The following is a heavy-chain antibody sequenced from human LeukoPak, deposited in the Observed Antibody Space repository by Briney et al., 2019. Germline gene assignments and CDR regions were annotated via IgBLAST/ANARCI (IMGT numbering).Heavy chain of an antibody. V-gene: IGHV3-53*01. D-gene: IGHD6-13*01. J-gene: IGHJ4*02. CDR1: GFTVSSNY. CDR2: IYSGGST. Sequence: GGSLRLSCAASGFTVSSNYMSWVRQAPGKGLEWVSVIYSGGSTYYADSVKGRFTISRDNSKNTLYLQMNSLRAEDTAVYYCAREDGIAAAPFNYWGQGTLVTVSS. CDR3: AREDGIAAAPFNY.